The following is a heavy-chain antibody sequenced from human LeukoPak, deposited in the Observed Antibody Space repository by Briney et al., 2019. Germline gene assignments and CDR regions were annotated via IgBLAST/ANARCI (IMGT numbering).Heavy chain of an antibody. CDR3: ARDPDSSGYLPNWFDP. Sequence: GGSLRLSCAASGFTFSSYEMNWVRQAPGKGLEWVSYISSSGSTIYYADSVKGRFTISRDNAKNSLYLQMNSLRAEDTAVYYCARDPDSSGYLPNWFDPWGQGTLVTVSS. D-gene: IGHD3-22*01. CDR1: GFTFSSYE. V-gene: IGHV3-48*03. J-gene: IGHJ5*02. CDR2: ISSSGSTI.